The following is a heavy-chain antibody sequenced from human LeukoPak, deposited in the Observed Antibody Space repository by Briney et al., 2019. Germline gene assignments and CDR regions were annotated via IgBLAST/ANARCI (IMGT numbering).Heavy chain of an antibody. CDR2: ISDSGGTI. Sequence: SGGSLRLSCTASGFTFSNFVMSWVRQAPGEGLEWVSSISDSGGTIYHTDSVKGRFTTSRDNSKKTLYLQMNSLRAEDTAVYYCAKEITLTTAYFDYWGQGTLVTVSS. CDR1: GFTFSNFV. J-gene: IGHJ4*02. V-gene: IGHV3-23*01. D-gene: IGHD4-17*01. CDR3: AKEITLTTAYFDY.